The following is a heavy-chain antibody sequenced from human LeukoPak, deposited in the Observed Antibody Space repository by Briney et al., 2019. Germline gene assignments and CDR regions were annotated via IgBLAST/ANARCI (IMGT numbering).Heavy chain of an antibody. CDR2: IYYSWST. CDR3: ARGPRLGELLWHWFDP. D-gene: IGHD3-10*01. Sequence: SETLSLTCTVSGASISTYYWSWIRQPPGKGLEWIGYIYYSWSTNYNPSLKSRVTMSVDTSKNQFSLKLSSVTAADTAVYYCARGPRLGELLWHWFDPWGQGTLVTVSS. J-gene: IGHJ5*02. V-gene: IGHV4-59*08. CDR1: GASISTYY.